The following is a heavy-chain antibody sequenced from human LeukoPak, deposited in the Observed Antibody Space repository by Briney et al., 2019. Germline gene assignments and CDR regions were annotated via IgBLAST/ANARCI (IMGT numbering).Heavy chain of an antibody. CDR2: IYHSGST. CDR1: GGSISSSNW. CDR3: ARVTMVRGVSPFFDY. J-gene: IGHJ4*02. Sequence: SETLSLTCAVSGGSISSSNWWSWVRQPPGKGLEWIGEIYHSGSTNYNPSLKSRVTISVDKSKNQFSLKLSSVTAADTAVYYCARVTMVRGVSPFFDYWGQGTLVTVSS. V-gene: IGHV4-4*02. D-gene: IGHD3-10*01.